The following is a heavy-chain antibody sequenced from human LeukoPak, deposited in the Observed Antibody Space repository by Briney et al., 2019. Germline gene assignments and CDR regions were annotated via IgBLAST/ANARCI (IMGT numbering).Heavy chain of an antibody. CDR2: IYTSGST. Sequence: PSETLSLTCTVSGGSISSYYWSWIRQPPGKGLEWIGYIYTSGSTNYNPSLKSRVTISVDTSKNQFSLKLSSVTAADTAVYYCARRGVWFGEFDYWGQGTLVTVSS. CDR1: GGSISSYY. CDR3: ARRGVWFGEFDY. D-gene: IGHD3-10*01. J-gene: IGHJ4*02. V-gene: IGHV4-4*09.